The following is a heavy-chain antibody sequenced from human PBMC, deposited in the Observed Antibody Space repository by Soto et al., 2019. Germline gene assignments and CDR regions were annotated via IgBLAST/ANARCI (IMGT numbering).Heavy chain of an antibody. V-gene: IGHV1-8*01. J-gene: IGHJ2*01. Sequence: ASVKVSCKASGYTFTSYDINWVRQATGQGLEWMGWMNPNSGNTGYAQKFQGRVTMTRNTSISTAYMELSSLRSEDTAVYYCTLGYCSGGSCPKYWYFDLWGRGTLVTVSS. CDR2: MNPNSGNT. D-gene: IGHD2-15*01. CDR3: TLGYCSGGSCPKYWYFDL. CDR1: GYTFTSYD.